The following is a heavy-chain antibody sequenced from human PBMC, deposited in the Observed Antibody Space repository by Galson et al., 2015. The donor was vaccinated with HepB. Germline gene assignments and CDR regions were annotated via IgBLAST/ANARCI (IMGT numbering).Heavy chain of an antibody. CDR1: GFTVRSSY. CDR2: IYSGGST. J-gene: IGHJ4*02. Sequence: SLRLSCAASGFTVRSSYMSWVRQAPGKGLEWVSVIYSGGSTYYTDSVKGRFTISRDNSKNTLYLQMNSLRAEDTAVYYCARDQSDSSGYSSFDYWGQGTLVTVSS. V-gene: IGHV3-66*01. D-gene: IGHD3-22*01. CDR3: ARDQSDSSGYSSFDY.